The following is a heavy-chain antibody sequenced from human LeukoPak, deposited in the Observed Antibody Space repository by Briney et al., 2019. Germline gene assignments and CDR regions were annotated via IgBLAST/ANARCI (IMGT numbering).Heavy chain of an antibody. V-gene: IGHV3-11*01. D-gene: IGHD1-26*01. CDR1: GFTFSDYY. J-gene: IGHJ3*02. CDR2: ISSSGSTI. CDR3: ARDRRVGASDALDI. Sequence: GGSLRLSCAASGFTFSDYYMNWIRQAPGKGLEWVSYISSSGSTIYYADSVKGRFTISRDNARNSLYLQMNSLRAEDTAVYYCARDRRVGASDALDIWGQGTMVTVSS.